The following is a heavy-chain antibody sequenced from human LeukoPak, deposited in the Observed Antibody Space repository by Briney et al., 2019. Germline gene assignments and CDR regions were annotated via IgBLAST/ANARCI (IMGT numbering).Heavy chain of an antibody. CDR3: AKTPNSGYDSDFDF. J-gene: IGHJ4*02. CDR1: GLTFRNYA. D-gene: IGHD5-12*01. CDR2: ISGSGGIT. Sequence: GSLRLSFAASGLTFRNYAMSWVRQAPGKGLEWVSTISGSGGITSHADSVKGRFTISRDNSKNTLFLQMDSLRAEDTAVYYCAKTPNSGYDSDFDFWGQGILVTVSS. V-gene: IGHV3-23*01.